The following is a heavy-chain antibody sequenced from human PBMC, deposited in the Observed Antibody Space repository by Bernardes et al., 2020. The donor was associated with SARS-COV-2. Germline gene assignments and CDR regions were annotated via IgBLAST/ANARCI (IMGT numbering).Heavy chain of an antibody. V-gene: IGHV3-7*01. CDR3: ARDGYQDLHGMDV. CDR1: GFTFSSYW. D-gene: IGHD3-22*01. Sequence: GGSLRLSCAASGFTFSSYWMSWVRQAPGKGLEWVANIKQDGSEKYYVDSVKGRFTISRDNAKNSLYLQMNSLRAEDTAVYYCARDGYQDLHGMDVWGQGTTVTVSS. CDR2: IKQDGSEK. J-gene: IGHJ6*02.